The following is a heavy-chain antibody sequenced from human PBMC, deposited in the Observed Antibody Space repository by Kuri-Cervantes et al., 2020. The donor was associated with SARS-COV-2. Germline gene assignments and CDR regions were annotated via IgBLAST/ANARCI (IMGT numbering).Heavy chain of an antibody. CDR3: AKVGSGYYFDY. CDR2: MSDSGST. CDR1: GGSISSGSYY. J-gene: IGHJ4*02. D-gene: IGHD3-3*01. Sequence: SETLSLTCTVSGGSISSGSYYWSWIRQPPGKGLEWIGYMSDSGSTYYSPSLKSRVTISVDTSKNQFSLQLTSVTAADTAVYYCAKVGSGYYFDYWGQGTLVTVSS. V-gene: IGHV4-61*01.